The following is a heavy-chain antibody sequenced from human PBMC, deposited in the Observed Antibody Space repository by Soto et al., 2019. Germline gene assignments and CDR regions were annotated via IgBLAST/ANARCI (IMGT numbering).Heavy chain of an antibody. Sequence: QVQLVQSGAEVKKPGSSVKVSCTASGGPFSSYAINWVRQAPGQGLEWMGVITPMFGAPHYAQNFKGRITITADKSTNTAYMELSSLTSGDTAVYFCARVLTGRGFDPWGQGTLFTVSS. V-gene: IGHV1-69*06. CDR2: ITPMFGAP. CDR3: ARVLTGRGFDP. J-gene: IGHJ5*02. CDR1: GGPFSSYA.